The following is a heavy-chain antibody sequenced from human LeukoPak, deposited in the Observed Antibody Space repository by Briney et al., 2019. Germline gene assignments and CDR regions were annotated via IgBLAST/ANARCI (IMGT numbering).Heavy chain of an antibody. Sequence: PGGSLRLSCAASGFTFSSYAMSWVRQAPGKGLEWVSAISGSGGSTYYADSVKGRFTISRDNPKNTLYLQMNSLRAEDTAVYYCAKATPSYTAMVEYYFDYWGQGTLVTVSS. CDR3: AKATPSYTAMVEYYFDY. J-gene: IGHJ4*02. CDR1: GFTFSSYA. CDR2: ISGSGGST. V-gene: IGHV3-23*01. D-gene: IGHD5-18*01.